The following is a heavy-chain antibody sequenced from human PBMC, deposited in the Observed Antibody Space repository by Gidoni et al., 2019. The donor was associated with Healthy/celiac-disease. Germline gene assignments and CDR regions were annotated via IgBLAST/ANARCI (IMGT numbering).Heavy chain of an antibody. CDR1: GGSISSYY. CDR2: IYYSGST. Sequence: QVQLQESVPGLVKPSATLSLTCTVSGGSISSYYWTWIRQPQGKGLEWIGYIYYSGSTNYNPSLKSRVTRSVDTSKNQFSLKLSSVTAADTAVYYCARDLVTPDYYYGMDVWGQGTTVTVSS. J-gene: IGHJ6*02. V-gene: IGHV4-59*01. D-gene: IGHD6-6*01. CDR3: ARDLVTPDYYYGMDV.